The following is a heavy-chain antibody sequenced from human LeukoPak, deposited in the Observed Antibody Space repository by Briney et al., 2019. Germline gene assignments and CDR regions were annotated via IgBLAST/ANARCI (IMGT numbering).Heavy chain of an antibody. J-gene: IGHJ5*02. Sequence: GSLKLSLSGPGFPFRRLAMGWVRQAPGEGLEWGSAFSGSGGSTYYADSVKGRFTISRDNSKNTLYLQMNSLRAEDTAVYYCAKDRPTMVRGVPWFDPWGQGTLVTVSS. CDR1: GFPFRRLA. CDR2: FSGSGGST. CDR3: AKDRPTMVRGVPWFDP. D-gene: IGHD3-10*01. V-gene: IGHV3-23*01.